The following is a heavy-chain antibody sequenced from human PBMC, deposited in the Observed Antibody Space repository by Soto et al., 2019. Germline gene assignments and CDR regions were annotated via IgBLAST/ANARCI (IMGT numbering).Heavy chain of an antibody. CDR2: IYYSGST. D-gene: IGHD7-27*01. CDR3: ARRWGYSFDY. V-gene: IGHV4-39*01. J-gene: IGHJ4*02. Sequence: QLQLQESGPGLVKPSETLSLTCTVSGGSISSYYWGWIRRPPGKGLEWIGSIYYSGSTYYNPSLKSLVTRSVDTSKTQFSLRLSSVTAADTAVYYCARRWGYSFDYWGQGTLVTVSS. CDR1: GGSISSYY.